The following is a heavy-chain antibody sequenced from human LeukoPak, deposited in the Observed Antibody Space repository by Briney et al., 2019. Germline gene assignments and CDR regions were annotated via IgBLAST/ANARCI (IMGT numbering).Heavy chain of an antibody. CDR2: IYYSGST. Sequence: PSGTLSFTCTAPGGSIRSYYWTWIRKPPGKGLEWIGYIYYSGSTNYNPSLKSRVTISVDTSKNQFSLKLSPVTAADTAVYYCARLHDGYRYGADYWGQGTLVTAS. V-gene: IGHV4-59*08. CDR1: GGSIRSYY. J-gene: IGHJ4*02. CDR3: ARLHDGYRYGADY. D-gene: IGHD5-18*01.